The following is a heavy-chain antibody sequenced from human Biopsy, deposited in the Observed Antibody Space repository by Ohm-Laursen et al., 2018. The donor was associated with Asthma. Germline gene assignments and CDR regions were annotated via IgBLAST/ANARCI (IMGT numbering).Heavy chain of an antibody. CDR3: ARTYYDFLTGQVNDVFAI. Sequence: APVKVSCKASGYTFISYAIHWVRQAPGQRLEWMGWINAGNGNTKYSQKFQGRVTITRDTSASTAYMELCSLRSEDTAVYYCARTYYDFLTGQVNDVFAIWGQGTMVTVSS. CDR2: INAGNGNT. J-gene: IGHJ3*02. CDR1: GYTFISYA. D-gene: IGHD3-9*01. V-gene: IGHV1-3*01.